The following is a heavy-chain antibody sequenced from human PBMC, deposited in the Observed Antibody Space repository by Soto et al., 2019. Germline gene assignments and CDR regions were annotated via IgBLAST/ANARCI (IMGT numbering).Heavy chain of an antibody. V-gene: IGHV4-34*01. CDR2: INHSGST. D-gene: IGHD3-10*01. Sequence: ETLALTFAVHGGSFSGYYWSWIRQPPGKGLEWIGEINHSGSTNYNPSLKSRVTISVDTSKNQFSLKLSSVTAADTAVYYCARGRGVSWFDPWGQG. CDR1: GGSFSGYY. J-gene: IGHJ5*02. CDR3: ARGRGVSWFDP.